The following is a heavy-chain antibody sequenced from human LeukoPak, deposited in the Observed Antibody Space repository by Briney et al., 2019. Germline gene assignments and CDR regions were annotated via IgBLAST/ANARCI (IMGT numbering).Heavy chain of an antibody. CDR3: ARSGRGTYYYFDL. V-gene: IGHV1-18*01. J-gene: IGHJ4*02. D-gene: IGHD5-12*01. Sequence: GASVKVSCKASTYTFTRYGISWVRQAPGQGLEWMGWISGYNGNTNYAQKFLGRVSMTADTATSTAYMELRSLTSDDTAVYYCARSGRGTYYYFDLWGQGTLVTASS. CDR2: ISGYNGNT. CDR1: TYTFTRYG.